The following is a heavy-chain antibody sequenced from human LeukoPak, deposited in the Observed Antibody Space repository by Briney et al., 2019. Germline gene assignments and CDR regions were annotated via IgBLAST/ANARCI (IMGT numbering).Heavy chain of an antibody. CDR1: GGTFSSYA. D-gene: IGHD4-17*01. CDR3: ARRSVASYGDYVYY. J-gene: IGHJ4*02. Sequence: GASVTVSCTASGGTFSSYAISWVRQAPGQGLEWMGGIIPIFGTANYAQRFQGRVTITADESTSTAYMELSSLRSEDTAVYYCARRSVASYGDYVYYWGQGTLVTVSS. V-gene: IGHV1-69*13. CDR2: IIPIFGTA.